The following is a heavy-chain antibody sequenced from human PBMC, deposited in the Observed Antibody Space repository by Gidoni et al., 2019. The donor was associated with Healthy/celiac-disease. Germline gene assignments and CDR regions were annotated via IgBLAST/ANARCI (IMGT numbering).Heavy chain of an antibody. CDR1: GWTVTSYG. D-gene: IGHD4-17*01. Sequence: QGQLVQAGAKGKKTGASRKVPCKAPGWTVTSYGISWVRNAPGQGLEGMGWISAYNGNTNYAQKLQGRVTMTTDTSTRTAYMELRSLRSDATAVYYCARVPINYGDYSIFDYWGQGTLVTVSS. J-gene: IGHJ4*02. CDR3: ARVPINYGDYSIFDY. CDR2: ISAYNGNT. V-gene: IGHV1-18*01.